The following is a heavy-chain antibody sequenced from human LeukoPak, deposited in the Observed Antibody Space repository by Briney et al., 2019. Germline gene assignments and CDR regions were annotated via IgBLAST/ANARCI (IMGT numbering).Heavy chain of an antibody. CDR3: AREWSYGDYYDY. CDR1: GYTFTGYY. D-gene: IGHD4-17*01. V-gene: IGHV1-2*06. CDR2: INPNSGGT. Sequence: ASVTVSCTASGYTFTGYYMHWVRQAPGQGLEWMGRINPNSGGTNYAQKFQGRVTMTRDTSISTAYMELSRLRSDDTAVYYCAREWSYGDYYDYWGQGTLVTVSS. J-gene: IGHJ4*02.